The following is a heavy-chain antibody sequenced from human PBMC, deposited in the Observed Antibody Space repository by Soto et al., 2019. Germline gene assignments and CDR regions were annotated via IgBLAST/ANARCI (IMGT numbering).Heavy chain of an antibody. CDR1: GFTFSSYG. CDR3: AKELGGYYDSSGPLVY. Sequence: GGSLRLSCAASGFTFSSYGMHWVRQAPGKGLEWVAVISYDGSNKYYADSVKGRFTISRDNSKNTLYLQMNSLRAEDTAVYYCAKELGGYYDSSGPLVYWGQGTLVTVSS. CDR2: ISYDGSNK. D-gene: IGHD3-22*01. V-gene: IGHV3-30*18. J-gene: IGHJ4*02.